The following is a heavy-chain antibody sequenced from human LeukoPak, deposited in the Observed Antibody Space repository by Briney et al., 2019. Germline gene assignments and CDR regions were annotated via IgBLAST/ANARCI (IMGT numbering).Heavy chain of an antibody. CDR2: INPNTGGT. V-gene: IGHV1-2*06. Sequence: ASVKVSCKASGYTFTGYHMHWMRQAPGQGLEWMGRINPNTGGTEYAQKFQGRVTMTRDTSISTAYMDLSRLRSDDTAVYYCARDYCSSTSCLLDYWGQGTLVTVSS. J-gene: IGHJ4*02. D-gene: IGHD2-2*01. CDR3: ARDYCSSTSCLLDY. CDR1: GYTFTGYH.